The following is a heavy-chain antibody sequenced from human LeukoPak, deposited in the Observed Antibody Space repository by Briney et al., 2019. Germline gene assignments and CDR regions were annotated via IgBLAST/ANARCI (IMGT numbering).Heavy chain of an antibody. J-gene: IGHJ4*02. CDR2: IYTSGST. CDR1: GGSISSYY. D-gene: IGHD2-21*02. V-gene: IGHV4-4*07. CDR3: AGVVTALVGYFDY. Sequence: PSETLSLTCTVSGGSISSYYWSWIRQPAGKGLEWIGHIYTSGSTNYNPSLKSRVTISVDKSKNQFSLKLSSVTAADTAVYYRAGVVTALVGYFDYWGQGTLVTVSS.